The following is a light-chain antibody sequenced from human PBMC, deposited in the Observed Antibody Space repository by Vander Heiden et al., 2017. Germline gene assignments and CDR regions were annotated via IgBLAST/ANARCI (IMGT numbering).Light chain of an antibody. CDR3: SSYTSSSVV. J-gene: IGLJ2*01. CDR1: SSDVGGYNY. V-gene: IGLV2-14*01. Sequence: QSPLTQPASVSGSPGQSLTISCTGTSSDVGGYNYGSWYQQHPGKAPKLMIYDVSNRPSGVSNRFSGSKSGNTASLTISGLQAEDEADYYCSSYTSSSVVFGGGTKLTVL. CDR2: DVS.